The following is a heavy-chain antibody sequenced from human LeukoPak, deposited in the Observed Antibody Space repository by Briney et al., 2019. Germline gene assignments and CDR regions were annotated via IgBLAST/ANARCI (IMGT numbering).Heavy chain of an antibody. Sequence: LPGGSLRLSCAASGFTFSSYAMSWVRQAPGKGLEWVSAISGSGGSTYYADSVKGRFTVSRDNSKNTLYLQMNSLRAEDTAVYYCAKFSGDLSGWSYYWYFDLWGRGTLVTVSS. D-gene: IGHD6-19*01. CDR2: ISGSGGST. V-gene: IGHV3-23*01. CDR3: AKFSGDLSGWSYYWYFDL. CDR1: GFTFSSYA. J-gene: IGHJ2*01.